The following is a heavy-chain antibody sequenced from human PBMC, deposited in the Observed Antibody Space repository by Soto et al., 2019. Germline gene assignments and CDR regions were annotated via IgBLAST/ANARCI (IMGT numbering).Heavy chain of an antibody. CDR1: GGSISSGDYY. Sequence: QVQLQESGPGLVKPSQTLSLTCTVSGGSISSGDYYWSWIRQPPGKGLEWIGYIYYSGSTYYNQSLKSRVTISVDTSKNQFSLKLSSVTAADTAVSYCDRVWDDYVWGSWSYYYGMDVWGQGTTVTVSS. D-gene: IGHD3-16*01. CDR2: IYYSGST. V-gene: IGHV4-30-4*01. CDR3: DRVWDDYVWGSWSYYYGMDV. J-gene: IGHJ6*02.